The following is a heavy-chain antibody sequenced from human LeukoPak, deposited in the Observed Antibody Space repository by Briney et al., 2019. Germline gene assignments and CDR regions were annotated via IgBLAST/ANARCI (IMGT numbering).Heavy chain of an antibody. D-gene: IGHD4-23*01. Sequence: ASVRVSCKASGYNFLSYGISWVRQAPGKGLEWMGWISTYSEKPKYSLKVQDRVTVTTDTSTATIYMELRSLTSDDTAVYYCARQLRWDQYYFDYWGQGTLVTVSS. J-gene: IGHJ4*02. V-gene: IGHV1-18*01. CDR3: ARQLRWDQYYFDY. CDR2: ISTYSEKP. CDR1: GYNFLSYG.